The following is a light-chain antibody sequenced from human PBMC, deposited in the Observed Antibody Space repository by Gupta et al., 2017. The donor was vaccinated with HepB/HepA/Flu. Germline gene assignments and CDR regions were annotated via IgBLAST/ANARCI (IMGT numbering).Light chain of an antibody. V-gene: IGKV1-39*01. CDR2: STS. Sequence: DIQMTQSPSSLSASVGDRVTITCRASQSISRYLNWYQQKPGKAPKLLVHSTSILHSGVPSRFSGSGSGTDFILTIGKLQPEDFASYYGQQSMTTTFTFGHGTKLDIK. CDR3: QQSMTTTFT. J-gene: IGKJ3*01. CDR1: QSISRY.